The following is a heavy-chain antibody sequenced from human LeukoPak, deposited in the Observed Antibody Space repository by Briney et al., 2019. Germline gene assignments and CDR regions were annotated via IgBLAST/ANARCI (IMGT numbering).Heavy chain of an antibody. Sequence: PSETLSLTCAVYGGSFSGYYWSWIRQPPGKGLEWIGEINHSGSTHYNPSLKSRVSMSLDKSKYQFSLSLNSVTAADAAVYYCATYADSSGYRFDYWGPGTLVTVSS. CDR1: GGSFSGYY. CDR2: INHSGST. D-gene: IGHD3-22*01. V-gene: IGHV4-34*01. CDR3: ATYADSSGYRFDY. J-gene: IGHJ4*02.